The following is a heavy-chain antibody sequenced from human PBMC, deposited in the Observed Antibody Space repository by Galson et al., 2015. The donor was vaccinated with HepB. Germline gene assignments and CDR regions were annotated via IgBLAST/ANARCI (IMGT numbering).Heavy chain of an antibody. V-gene: IGHV3-7*01. J-gene: IGHJ5*02. D-gene: IGHD6-6*01. CDR3: ARDSYIAARLNWFDP. CDR1: GFTFSSYW. CDR2: IKQDGSEK. Sequence: SLRLSCAASGFTFSSYWMSWVRQAPGKGLEWVANIKQDGSEKYYVDSVKGRFTISRDNAKNSLYLQMNSLRAEDTAVYYCARDSYIAARLNWFDPWGQGTLVTVSS.